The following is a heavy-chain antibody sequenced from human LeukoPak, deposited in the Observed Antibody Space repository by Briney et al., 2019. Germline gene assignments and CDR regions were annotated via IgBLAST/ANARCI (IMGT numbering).Heavy chain of an antibody. Sequence: PGGSLRLSCAASGLNFSGSGMHRVRQASGKGLEWVGRIRSKAKSYATAYAASVKGRFTISRDDSKDTAYLQMHSLKSEDTAMYYCTGLDYGDLGGQGTLVTVSS. CDR3: TGLDYGDL. CDR1: GLNFSGSG. V-gene: IGHV3-73*01. J-gene: IGHJ4*02. CDR2: IRSKAKSYAT. D-gene: IGHD4-17*01.